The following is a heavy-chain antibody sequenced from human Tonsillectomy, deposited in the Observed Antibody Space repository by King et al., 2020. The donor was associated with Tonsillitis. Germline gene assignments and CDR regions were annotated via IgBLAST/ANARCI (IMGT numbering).Heavy chain of an antibody. D-gene: IGHD5-18*01. CDR3: ARDRAIQLAFGPDY. Sequence: QLVQSGAEVKKPGASVKVSCRASGYTFTNYYIHWVRQAPGQGLAWMGVINPSDGSRSYAQKFLGRVTMTRDTSTSTLYMHLSGLRSEDTAVYYCARDRAIQLAFGPDYWGQGTLVTVSS. CDR2: INPSDGSR. V-gene: IGHV1-46*03. J-gene: IGHJ4*02. CDR1: GYTFTNYY.